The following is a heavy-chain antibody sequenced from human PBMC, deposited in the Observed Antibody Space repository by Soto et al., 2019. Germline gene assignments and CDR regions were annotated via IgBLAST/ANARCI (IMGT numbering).Heavy chain of an antibody. J-gene: IGHJ2*01. CDR3: ARQPGRWLLKRRYFDL. Sequence: SETLSLTCAVYGGSFSGYYWSWIRQPPGKGLEWIGEINHSGSTNYNPSLKSRVTISVDTSKNQFSLKLSSVTAADTAVYYCARQPGRWLLKRRYFDLWGRGTRGTVSP. V-gene: IGHV4-34*01. D-gene: IGHD1-26*01. CDR2: INHSGST. CDR1: GGSFSGYY.